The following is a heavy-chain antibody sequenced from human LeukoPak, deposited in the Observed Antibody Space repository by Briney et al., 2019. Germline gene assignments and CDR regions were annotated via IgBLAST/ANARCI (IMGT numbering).Heavy chain of an antibody. Sequence: PSETLSLTCAVYGGSFSGYYWGWIRQPPGKGLEWIGSIYYSGSTYYNPSLKSRVTISVDTSKNQFSLKLSSVTAADTAVYYCAGRDYDFWRAGAFDIWGQGTMVTVSS. D-gene: IGHD3-3*01. CDR3: AGRDYDFWRAGAFDI. J-gene: IGHJ3*02. V-gene: IGHV4-34*01. CDR2: IYYSGST. CDR1: GGSFSGYY.